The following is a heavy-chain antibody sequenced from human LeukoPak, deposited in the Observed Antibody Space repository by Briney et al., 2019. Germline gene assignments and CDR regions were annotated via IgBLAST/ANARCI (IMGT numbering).Heavy chain of an antibody. V-gene: IGHV3-23*01. J-gene: IGHJ3*01. D-gene: IGHD4-17*01. CDR2: ITGSGVTT. CDR1: GFTFNNYW. Sequence: GGSLRLSCAASGFTFNNYWMHWVRQAPGKGLEWVSAITGSGVTTKYADSVKGRFTTSRDNSKNTLYLQMNSLRDEDTGVYYCARDPNGDYIGAFEFWGQGTMVTVSS. CDR3: ARDPNGDYIGAFEF.